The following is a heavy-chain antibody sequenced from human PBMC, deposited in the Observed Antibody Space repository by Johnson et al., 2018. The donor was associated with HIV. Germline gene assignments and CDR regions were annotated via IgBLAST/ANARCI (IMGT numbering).Heavy chain of an antibody. V-gene: IGHV3-23*04. CDR1: GFTFSSYA. Sequence: VQLVESGGGLVQPGGSLRLSCAASGFTFSSYAMSWVRQAPGKGLEWVSAISGSGGSTYYADSVKGRFTISRDNSKNTLYLQMNSLRAEDTAVYYCAKAPYYDSSGYSDAFDIWGQGTMVTVSS. CDR3: AKAPYYDSSGYSDAFDI. J-gene: IGHJ3*02. D-gene: IGHD3-22*01. CDR2: ISGSGGST.